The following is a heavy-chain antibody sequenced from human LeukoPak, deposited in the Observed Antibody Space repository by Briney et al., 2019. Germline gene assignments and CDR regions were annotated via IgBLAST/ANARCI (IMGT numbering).Heavy chain of an antibody. V-gene: IGHV4-34*01. CDR2: INHSGST. J-gene: IGHJ4*02. Sequence: SETLSLTCTVSGGSISISSGGYYWSWIRQHPGKGLEWIGEINHSGSTNYNPSLKSRVTISVDTSKNQFSLKLSSVTAADTAVYYCARGLADRAAAGTFDYWGQGTLVTVSS. CDR1: GGSISISSGGYY. D-gene: IGHD6-13*01. CDR3: ARGLADRAAAGTFDY.